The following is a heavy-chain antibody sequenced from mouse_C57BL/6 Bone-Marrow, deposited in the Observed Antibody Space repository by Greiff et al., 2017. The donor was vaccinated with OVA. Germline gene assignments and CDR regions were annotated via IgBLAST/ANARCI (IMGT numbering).Heavy chain of an antibody. J-gene: IGHJ3*01. CDR2: IYPRSGNT. V-gene: IGHV1-81*01. Sequence: VQLQQSGAELARPGASVKLSCKASGYTFTSYGISWVKQRPGQGLEWIGEIYPRSGNTYYNEKFTGKATLTADKSSSTAYMELRSLTSEDSAVDICARDSNYVAWFAYWGQGTLVTVSA. CDR3: ARDSNYVAWFAY. D-gene: IGHD2-5*01. CDR1: GYTFTSYG.